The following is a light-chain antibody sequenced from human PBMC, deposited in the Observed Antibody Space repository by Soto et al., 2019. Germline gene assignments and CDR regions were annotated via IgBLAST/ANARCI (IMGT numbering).Light chain of an antibody. CDR3: QPYNNWPLT. CDR1: QSISRY. J-gene: IGKJ4*01. V-gene: IGKV3D-15*01. CDR2: GAS. Sequence: IVLTQSPGTLSLSPGERTTLSCRTSQSISRYLAWYQQKPGQGPRLLIYGASSRATGTPDRFSGSGSGTEFTLTINSLQSEDFAVYYCQPYNNWPLTFGGGTKVDI.